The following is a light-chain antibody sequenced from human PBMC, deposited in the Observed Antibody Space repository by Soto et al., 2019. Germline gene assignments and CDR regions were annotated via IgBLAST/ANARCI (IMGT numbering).Light chain of an antibody. CDR3: QQSYSTTRT. CDR1: QSVLYSSNNKNY. V-gene: IGKV4-1*01. CDR2: AAS. J-gene: IGKJ1*01. Sequence: DIVMTQSPDSLAVSLGERATINCKSSQSVLYSSNNKNYLAWYQQKPGKAPKLLIYAASSLQSGVPSRFSGSGSGTDFTLTISSLQTEDFATYYCQQSYSTTRTFGQGTKVDIK.